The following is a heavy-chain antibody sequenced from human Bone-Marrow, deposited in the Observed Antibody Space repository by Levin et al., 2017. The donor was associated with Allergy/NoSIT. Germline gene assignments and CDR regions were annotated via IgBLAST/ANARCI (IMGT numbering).Heavy chain of an antibody. J-gene: IGHJ4*02. D-gene: IGHD3-9*01. Sequence: SGGSLRLSCAASGFLFTRNHMSWVRQAPGKGLEWLSVTYSGGATYYRDSVKGRFTISRDNFKNTLYLQMNSLRAEDTAIYFCARDKYDTPGELDFWGQGTLVTVS. CDR2: TYSGGAT. CDR3: ARDKYDTPGELDF. CDR1: GFLFTRNH. V-gene: IGHV3-53*01.